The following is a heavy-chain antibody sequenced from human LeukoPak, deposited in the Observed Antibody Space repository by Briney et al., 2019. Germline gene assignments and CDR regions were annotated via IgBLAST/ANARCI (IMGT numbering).Heavy chain of an antibody. V-gene: IGHV4-59*08. J-gene: IGHJ5*02. CDR2: IYYSGST. CDR3: ARHRRYCSGGSCYGNWFDP. D-gene: IGHD2-15*01. CDR1: GGSISSYY. Sequence: SETLSLTCTVSGGSISSYYWSWIRQPPGKGLEWIGYIYYSGSTNYNPSLKSRVTISVGTSKNQFSLKLSSVTAADTAVYYCARHRRYCSGGSCYGNWFDPWGQGTLVTVSS.